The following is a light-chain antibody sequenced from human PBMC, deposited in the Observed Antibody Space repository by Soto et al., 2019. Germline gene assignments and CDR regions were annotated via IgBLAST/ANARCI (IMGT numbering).Light chain of an antibody. CDR2: DAS. V-gene: IGKV1-5*01. Sequence: DIQMTQSPSTLSASVGDRVTITCRASQSISGWLAWYQQRPGKAPKVLIYDASKLESGVSSRFSGSGSGTEFTLTISSLQPDDFATYYCQRYDSFSMYTFGQGTKLEIK. CDR1: QSISGW. J-gene: IGKJ2*01. CDR3: QRYDSFSMYT.